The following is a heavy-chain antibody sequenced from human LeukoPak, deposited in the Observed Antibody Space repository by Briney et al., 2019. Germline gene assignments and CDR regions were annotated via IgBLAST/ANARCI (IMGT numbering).Heavy chain of an antibody. CDR2: IKQDGSGQ. J-gene: IGHJ5*02. CDR3: ARDKYCSNSYCPASWFDP. V-gene: IGHV3-7*01. D-gene: IGHD2-15*01. CDR1: GLTFRNFW. Sequence: GGSLRLSCAASGLTFRNFWMCWVRQAPGKGLEWVATIKQDGSGQYYVDSVKGRFTISRDNAQNSLYLQMNNLRAEDTAVYYCARDKYCSNSYCPASWFDPWGQGTLVTVSS.